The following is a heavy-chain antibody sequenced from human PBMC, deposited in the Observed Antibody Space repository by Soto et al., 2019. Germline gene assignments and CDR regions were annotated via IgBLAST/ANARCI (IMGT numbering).Heavy chain of an antibody. CDR1: GFTFSSYS. D-gene: IGHD3-22*01. Sequence: GGSLRLSCAASGFTFSSYSMNWVRQAPGKGLVWVAVISYDGSNKYYADSVKGRFTISRDNSKNTLYLQMNSLRAEDTAVYYCAKEDDTMIPPYSYYGMDVWGQGTMVTVSS. CDR2: ISYDGSNK. CDR3: AKEDDTMIPPYSYYGMDV. V-gene: IGHV3-30*18. J-gene: IGHJ6*02.